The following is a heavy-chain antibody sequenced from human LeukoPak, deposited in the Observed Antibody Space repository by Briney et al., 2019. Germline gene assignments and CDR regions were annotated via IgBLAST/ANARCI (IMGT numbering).Heavy chain of an antibody. V-gene: IGHV3-23*01. D-gene: IGHD3-3*01. CDR2: ISPNGVIT. CDR3: AKTPVRRFPLYFDY. J-gene: IGHJ4*02. Sequence: GGTLRLSCAASGFTFSSHGMNWVRQAPGKGLEWVSGISPNGVITYYADSVKGRFTISRDNSKGTVYLQMDTLTAEDTAVYYCAKTPVRRFPLYFDYWDQGTLVTVSS. CDR1: GFTFSSHG.